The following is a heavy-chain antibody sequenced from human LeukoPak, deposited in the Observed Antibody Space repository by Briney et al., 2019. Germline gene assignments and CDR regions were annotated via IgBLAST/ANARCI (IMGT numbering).Heavy chain of an antibody. CDR3: ARYSSSWYDY. V-gene: IGHV3-21*01. CDR1: GFTFSSYS. J-gene: IGHJ4*02. Sequence: GGSLRLSCAASGFTFSSYSMNWVRQAPGKGLEWGSSISSSSSYIYYADSVKGRFTISRDNAKNSLYLQMNSLRAEDTAVYYCARYSSSWYDYWGQGTLVTVSS. CDR2: ISSSSSYI. D-gene: IGHD6-13*01.